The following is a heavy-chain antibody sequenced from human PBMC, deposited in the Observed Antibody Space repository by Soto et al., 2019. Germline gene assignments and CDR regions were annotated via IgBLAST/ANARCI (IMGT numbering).Heavy chain of an antibody. D-gene: IGHD3-3*01. V-gene: IGHV1-18*01. CDR1: GYTFTSYG. Sequence: ASVKVSCKASGYTFTSYGISWVRQAPGQGLEWMGWISAYNGNTNYAQKLQGRVTMTTGTSTSTAYMELRSLRFDDTAVYYCARDLYYDFWSGYYNNWFDPWGQGTLVTGSS. CDR2: ISAYNGNT. CDR3: ARDLYYDFWSGYYNNWFDP. J-gene: IGHJ5*02.